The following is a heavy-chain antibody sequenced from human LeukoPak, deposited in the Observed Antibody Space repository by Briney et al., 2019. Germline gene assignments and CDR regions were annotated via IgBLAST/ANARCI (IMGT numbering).Heavy chain of an antibody. D-gene: IGHD3-10*01. CDR3: AKDLFYYGSGSYNLYGAFDI. V-gene: IGHV3-43D*04. CDR2: ISWDGGST. CDR1: GFTFDDYA. Sequence: GGSLRLSCAASGFTFDDYAMHWVRQAPGKGLEWVSLISWDGGSTYYADSVKGRFTISRDNSKNTLYLQMNSLRAEDTAVYYCAKDLFYYGSGSYNLYGAFDIWGQGTMVTVSS. J-gene: IGHJ3*02.